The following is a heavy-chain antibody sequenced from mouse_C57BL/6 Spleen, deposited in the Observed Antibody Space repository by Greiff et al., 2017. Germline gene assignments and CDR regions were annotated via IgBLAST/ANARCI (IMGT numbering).Heavy chain of an antibody. CDR2: IWTGGGT. CDR1: GFSLTSYA. V-gene: IGHV2-9-1*01. CDR3: ARRGNYAMDY. D-gene: IGHD2-14*01. Sequence: VHLVESGPGLVAPSQSLSITCTVSGFSLTSYAISWVRQPPGKGLEWLGVIWTGGGTNYNSALKSRLSISKDNSKSQVYIKMISLQTDDTARYYCARRGNYAMDYWGQGTSVTVSS. J-gene: IGHJ4*01.